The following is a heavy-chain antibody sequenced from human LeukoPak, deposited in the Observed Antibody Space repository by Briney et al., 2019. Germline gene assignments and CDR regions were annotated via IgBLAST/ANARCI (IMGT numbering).Heavy chain of an antibody. J-gene: IGHJ4*02. CDR1: GFTFSSFE. Sequence: GGSLRLSCEASGFTFSSFEMNWVRQAPGKGLELFSYIDFGGTTIYYADSVEGRFTISRDSAKNSLYLQMNSLRAEDTAVYYCARGRGSSGIYYSFDNWGQGTLVTVSS. CDR3: ARGRGSSGIYYSFDN. D-gene: IGHD3-10*01. V-gene: IGHV3-48*03. CDR2: IDFGGTTI.